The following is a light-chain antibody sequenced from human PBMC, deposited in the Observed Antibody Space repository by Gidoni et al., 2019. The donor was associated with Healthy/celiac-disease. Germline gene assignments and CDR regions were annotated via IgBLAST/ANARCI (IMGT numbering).Light chain of an antibody. CDR3: QQRSNWLIFT. CDR2: DAS. CDR1: QSVSSY. Sequence: EIVLTQSPATLSLSPGERATLSCRASQSVSSYLAWYQQKPGQAPRLLIYDASTRATGIPARFSGGGSWTDFTLTISSLEPEDFAVYYCQQRSNWLIFTFGPGTKVDIK. V-gene: IGKV3-11*01. J-gene: IGKJ3*01.